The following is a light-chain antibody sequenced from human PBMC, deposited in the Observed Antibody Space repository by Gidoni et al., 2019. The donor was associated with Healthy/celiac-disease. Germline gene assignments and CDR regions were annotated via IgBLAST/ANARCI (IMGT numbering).Light chain of an antibody. CDR2: GAS. CDR1: QSVSSN. CDR3: QQYNNWLTWT. Sequence: EIVMTQSPATLSVSPGERATLPCRASQSVSSNLAWYQQKPGQAPRLLIYGASTRATGIPARFSGSGSGTEFTLTISSLQSEDFAVYYCQQYNNWLTWTFXXXTKVEIK. J-gene: IGKJ1*01. V-gene: IGKV3-15*01.